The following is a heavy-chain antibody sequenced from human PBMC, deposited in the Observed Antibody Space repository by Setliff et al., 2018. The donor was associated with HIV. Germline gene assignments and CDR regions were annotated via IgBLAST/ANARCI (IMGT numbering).Heavy chain of an antibody. CDR1: GYRFSNNA. Sequence: GASVKVSCKVSGYRFSNNALTWVRQAPGQGLEWLGWINTDTGDATYAQGFKGRFVFSLDSSVSTAHLQISNLKTEDSAVYYCARNEEGLCTYWGQGTPVTVSS. CDR2: INTDTGDA. D-gene: IGHD1-1*01. CDR3: ARNEEGLCTY. J-gene: IGHJ4*02. V-gene: IGHV7-4-1*02.